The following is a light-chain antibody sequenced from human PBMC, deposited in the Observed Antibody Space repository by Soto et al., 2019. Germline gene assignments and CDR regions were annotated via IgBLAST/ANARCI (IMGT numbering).Light chain of an antibody. CDR1: SSDVGSYYP. CDR2: EVN. V-gene: IGLV2-23*02. CDR3: CSYAGDTTFFA. Sequence: QSALTQPASMCGSPGQSITISCTGTSSDVGSYYPVSWFQQHPGKAPKLIIYEVNKRPSGVSDRFSGSKSGNTASLTISGLQAADEAEYYCCSYAGDTTFFAFGTGTKLTVL. J-gene: IGLJ1*01.